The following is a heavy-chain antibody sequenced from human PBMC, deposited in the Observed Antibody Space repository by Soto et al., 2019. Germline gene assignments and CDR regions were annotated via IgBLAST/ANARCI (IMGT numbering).Heavy chain of an antibody. D-gene: IGHD3-3*01. CDR1: GFSLSTSGVG. J-gene: IGHJ4*02. Sequence: SGPTLVNPTQTLTLTCTFSGFSLSTSGVGVGWIRQPPGKALEWLALIYWNDDKRYSPSLKSRLTITKDTSKNQVVLTMTNMDPVDTATYYCAHREGHTYYDFWSGYQNDFDYWGQGTLVTVSS. CDR2: IYWNDDK. V-gene: IGHV2-5*01. CDR3: AHREGHTYYDFWSGYQNDFDY.